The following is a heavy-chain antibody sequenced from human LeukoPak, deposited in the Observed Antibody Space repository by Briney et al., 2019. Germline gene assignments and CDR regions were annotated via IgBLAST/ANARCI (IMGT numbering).Heavy chain of an antibody. Sequence: SETLSLTCAVYGGSFSGYYWSWIRQPPGKGLEWIGEMYLSGTTHSNPSVKSRVTISIDKSKNQFFLNLSSVTAADTAVYYCAGLVGRYSSGLYYYYFDYWGQGTLVTVSS. CDR2: MYLSGTT. V-gene: IGHV4-34*01. D-gene: IGHD3-22*01. CDR1: GGSFSGYY. CDR3: AGLVGRYSSGLYYYYFDY. J-gene: IGHJ4*02.